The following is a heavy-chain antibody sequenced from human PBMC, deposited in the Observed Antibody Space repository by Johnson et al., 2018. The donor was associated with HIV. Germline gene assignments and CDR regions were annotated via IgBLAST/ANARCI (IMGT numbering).Heavy chain of an antibody. V-gene: IGHV3-30*02. CDR2: IRYDGTNK. Sequence: QVQLVESGGGVVQPGGSLRLSCAASGFTFNSYGMHWVRQAPGKGLEWVAFIRYDGTNKYYVDSVKGRFTISRDNSKNTVYLEMNSLRPEDTAVYYCVTADRGSAWGQGTTVTVSS. D-gene: IGHD1-26*01. J-gene: IGHJ3*01. CDR3: VTADRGSA. CDR1: GFTFNSYG.